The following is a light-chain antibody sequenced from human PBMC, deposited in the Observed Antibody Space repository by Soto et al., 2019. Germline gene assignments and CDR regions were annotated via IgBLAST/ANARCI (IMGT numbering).Light chain of an antibody. V-gene: IGKV3-11*01. CDR2: DAS. CDR1: QSVSSY. J-gene: IGKJ5*01. CDR3: KQYKEWPPFT. Sequence: EIVLTQSPATLSLSPGERATLSCRASQSVSSYLAWYQQKPGQAPRLLIYDASNRATGIPARFSGSGSGTEFTLSFSSLQSEDFAVYYCKQYKEWPPFTFGQGTRLEIK.